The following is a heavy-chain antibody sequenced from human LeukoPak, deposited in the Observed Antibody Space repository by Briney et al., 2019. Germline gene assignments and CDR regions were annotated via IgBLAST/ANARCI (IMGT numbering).Heavy chain of an antibody. D-gene: IGHD3-10*01. CDR3: ARVVYYGSGSHSYYYYYMDV. CDR1: GFTFSSNW. Sequence: AGGSLRLSCTASGFTFSSNWMTWVRQAPGKGLEWVANIKQDGSEKHYVDSVKGRFTISRDNAKNSPYLQMSSLRAEDTAAYYCARVVYYGSGSHSYYYYYMDVWGKGTTVTVSS. V-gene: IGHV3-7*01. J-gene: IGHJ6*03. CDR2: IKQDGSEK.